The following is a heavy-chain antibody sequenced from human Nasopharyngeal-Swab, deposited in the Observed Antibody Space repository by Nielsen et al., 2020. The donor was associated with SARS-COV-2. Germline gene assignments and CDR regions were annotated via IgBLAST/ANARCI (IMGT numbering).Heavy chain of an antibody. CDR2: ISGSGGST. V-gene: IGHV3-23*01. D-gene: IGHD3-10*01. Sequence: WIRQPPGKGLEWVSAISGSGGSTYHADSVKGRFTISRDNSKNTLYLQMNSLRAEDTAVYYCAREFYYRFDYWGQGTLVTVSS. CDR3: AREFYYRFDY. J-gene: IGHJ4*02.